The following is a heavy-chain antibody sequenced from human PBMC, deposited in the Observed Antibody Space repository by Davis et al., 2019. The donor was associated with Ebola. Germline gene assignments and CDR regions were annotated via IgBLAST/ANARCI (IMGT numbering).Heavy chain of an antibody. Sequence: GESLKISCAASGFTVSSNYMSWVRQAPGKGLEWVSAISGSGGSTYYADSVKGRFTISRDNSKNTLYLQMNSLRAEDTAVYYCAKERGPFWLDWFDPWGQGTLVTVSS. D-gene: IGHD3-3*01. CDR2: ISGSGGST. CDR3: AKERGPFWLDWFDP. CDR1: GFTVSSNY. V-gene: IGHV3-23*01. J-gene: IGHJ5*02.